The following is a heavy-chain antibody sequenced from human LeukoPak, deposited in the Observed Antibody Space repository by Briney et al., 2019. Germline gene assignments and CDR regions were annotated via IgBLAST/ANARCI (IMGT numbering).Heavy chain of an antibody. CDR2: IYSSGST. CDR3: ARWPTTQGTFDI. V-gene: IGHV4-4*07. CDR1: GGSISTYY. D-gene: IGHD1-1*01. Sequence: PSETLSLTCTVSGGSISTYYWNWIRQPAGKGLEWIGRIYSSGSTNYNASLKSRVTLSLDTSKNQFSLKLTSVTAADTAVYYCARWPTTQGTFDIWGHGTMVTVS. J-gene: IGHJ3*02.